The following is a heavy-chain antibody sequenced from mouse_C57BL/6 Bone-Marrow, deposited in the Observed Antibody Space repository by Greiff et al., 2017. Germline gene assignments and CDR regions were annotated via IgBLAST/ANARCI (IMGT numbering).Heavy chain of an antibody. CDR3: ARESIYYDYDGGGY. CDR1: GYTFTSYG. J-gene: IGHJ2*01. Sequence: QVQLQQSGAELARPGASVKLSCKASGYTFTSYGISWVKQRTGQGLEWIGEIYPRSVNTYYNEKFKGKATLTADKSSSTAYMELRSLTSEDSAVYFCARESIYYDYDGGGYWGQGTTLTVSS. V-gene: IGHV1-81*01. D-gene: IGHD2-4*01. CDR2: IYPRSVNT.